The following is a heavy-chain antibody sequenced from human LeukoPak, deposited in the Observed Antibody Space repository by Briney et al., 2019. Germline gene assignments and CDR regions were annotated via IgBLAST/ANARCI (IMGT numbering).Heavy chain of an antibody. V-gene: IGHV4-39*01. CDR3: ARQVGDFWSGYYPYNWFDP. CDR2: IYYSGST. J-gene: IGHJ5*02. Sequence: SETLSLTCTVSGGSTSSSSYYWGWIRQPPGKGLEWIGSIYYSGSTYYNPSLKSRVTISVDTSKNQFSLKLSSVTAADTAVYYCARQVGDFWSGYYPYNWFDPWGQGTLVTVSS. D-gene: IGHD3-3*01. CDR1: GGSTSSSSYY.